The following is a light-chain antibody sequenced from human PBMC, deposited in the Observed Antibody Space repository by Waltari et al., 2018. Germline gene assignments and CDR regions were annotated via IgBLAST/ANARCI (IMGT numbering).Light chain of an antibody. J-gene: IGKJ2*01. CDR2: DAS. CDR1: QSVSTY. Sequence: ELVLSHSPATLPLSLGERATLSSSASQSVSTYLAWYQQKPGQAPRLLIYDASNRATGIPARFSGSGSGTDFTLTISSLEPEDFALYYCQQRSNWPRTFGQGTKLVIK. V-gene: IGKV3-11*01. CDR3: QQRSNWPRT.